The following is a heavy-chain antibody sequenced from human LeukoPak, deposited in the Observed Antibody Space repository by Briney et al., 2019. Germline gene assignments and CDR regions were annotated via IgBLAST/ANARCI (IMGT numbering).Heavy chain of an antibody. CDR2: ISSSGSTI. CDR1: GFTFSDYY. D-gene: IGHD1-1*01. J-gene: IGHJ5*02. CDR3: ARRYNWNDAEKFDP. V-gene: IGHV3-11*01. Sequence: PGGSLRLSCAASGFTFSDYYMSWIRQAPGKGLEWVSYISSSGSTIYYADSVKGRFTISRDNAKNSLYLQMNSLRADDTAVYYCARRYNWNDAEKFDPWGQGTLVTVSS.